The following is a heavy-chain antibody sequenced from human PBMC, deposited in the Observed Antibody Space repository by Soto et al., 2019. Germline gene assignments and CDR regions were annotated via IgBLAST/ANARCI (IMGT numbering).Heavy chain of an antibody. CDR2: IYKSATT. D-gene: IGHD7-27*01. V-gene: IGHV4-30-4*01. J-gene: IGHJ5*01. Sequence: SETLSLTCSVSGDSISNLDYFWAWIRQPPGQALEYIGYIYKSATTYYNPSFESRVAISVDTSKSQFSLNVTSATAADTAVYFCARGRYCLTGRCFPNWFDSWGQGALVTVSS. CDR3: ARGRYCLTGRCFPNWFDS. CDR1: GDSISNLDYF.